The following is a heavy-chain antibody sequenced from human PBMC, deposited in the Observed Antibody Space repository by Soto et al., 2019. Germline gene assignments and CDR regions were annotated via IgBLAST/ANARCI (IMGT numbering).Heavy chain of an antibody. CDR3: ASSVTVTTGWFDP. CDR1: GGSISSGDYY. J-gene: IGHJ5*02. Sequence: QVQMQESGPGLVKPSQTLSLTCTVSGGSISSGDYYWSWIRQPPGKGLEWIGYIYYSGSTYYNPSLKSRVTISVDTSKNQFSLKLSSVTAADTAVYYCASSVTVTTGWFDPWGQGTLVTVSS. D-gene: IGHD4-17*01. V-gene: IGHV4-30-4*01. CDR2: IYYSGST.